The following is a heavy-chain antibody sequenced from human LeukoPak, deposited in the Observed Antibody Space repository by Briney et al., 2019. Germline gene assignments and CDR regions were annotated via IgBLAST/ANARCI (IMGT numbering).Heavy chain of an antibody. CDR3: ARQRGGDRLYYFDY. D-gene: IGHD2-21*01. V-gene: IGHV4-4*09. J-gene: IGHJ4*02. CDR2: IYTSGST. CDR1: GGSISSYY. Sequence: SETLSLTCTVYGGSISSYYWSWIRQPPGKGLEWIGYIYTSGSTNYHPSLKSRVTISVDTSKNQFSLKLSSVTAADTAVYYCARQRGGDRLYYFDYWGQGTLVTVSS.